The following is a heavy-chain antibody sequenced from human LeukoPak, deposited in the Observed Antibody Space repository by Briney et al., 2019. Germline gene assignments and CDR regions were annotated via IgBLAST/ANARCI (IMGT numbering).Heavy chain of an antibody. CDR3: AKDMVRGANTESVGWAFDI. V-gene: IGHV1-2*02. D-gene: IGHD3-10*01. CDR2: INPNSGGT. Sequence: ASVKVSCKASGYTFTGYYMHWVRQAPGQGLEWMGWINPNSGGTNYAQKFQGRVTMTRDTSISTAYMELSSLRSEDTAVYYCAKDMVRGANTESVGWAFDIWGQGTMVTVSS. J-gene: IGHJ3*02. CDR1: GYTFTGYY.